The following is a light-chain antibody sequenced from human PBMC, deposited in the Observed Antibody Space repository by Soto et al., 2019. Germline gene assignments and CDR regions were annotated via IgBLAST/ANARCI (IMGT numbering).Light chain of an antibody. CDR1: SSDVGGYNF. CDR2: EVS. Sequence: QSALTQPASVSGSPGQSITISCIGTSSDVGGYNFVSWYQQHPGKAPKLILYEVSNRPSGVSNRFSGSKSGNTASLTISGLQAEDEADYYCSSYTSSSTLGVFGTGTQLTVL. CDR3: SSYTSSSTLGV. J-gene: IGLJ7*01. V-gene: IGLV2-14*01.